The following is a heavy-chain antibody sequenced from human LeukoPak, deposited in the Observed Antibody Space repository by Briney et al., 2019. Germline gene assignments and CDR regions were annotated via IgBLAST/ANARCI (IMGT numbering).Heavy chain of an antibody. J-gene: IGHJ3*02. CDR3: AKFTDYDFWCGSAANAFDI. CDR2: ISGSGGST. Sequence: GGSLRLSCAASGFTFSSYAMSWVRQAPGKGLEWVSAISGSGGSTYYAITVKARFTISRDKSKSTLSLHMSCLRGEATAVYYCAKFTDYDFWCGSAANAFDIWGEGTMVTVSS. CDR1: GFTFSSYA. D-gene: IGHD3-3*01. V-gene: IGHV3-23*01.